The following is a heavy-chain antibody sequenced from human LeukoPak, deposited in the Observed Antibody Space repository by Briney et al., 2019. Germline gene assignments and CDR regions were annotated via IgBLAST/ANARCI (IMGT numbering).Heavy chain of an antibody. Sequence: GGSLRLSCPASGFTFSSYAMSWVRQAPGTGLEWASAMSARGGSTYYADSVKGRFTISRDNSKNTLYLQMNSLRAEDTAVYYCAKDPYCSSTSCFSYTWFDPGGQGTLVTVSS. D-gene: IGHD2-2*01. V-gene: IGHV3-23*01. J-gene: IGHJ5*02. CDR2: MSARGGST. CDR3: AKDPYCSSTSCFSYTWFDP. CDR1: GFTFSSYA.